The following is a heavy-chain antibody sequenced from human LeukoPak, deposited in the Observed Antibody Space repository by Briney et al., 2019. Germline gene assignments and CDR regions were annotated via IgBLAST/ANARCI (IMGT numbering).Heavy chain of an antibody. V-gene: IGHV3-33*01. CDR1: GFTLSSYA. D-gene: IGHD3-22*01. J-gene: IGHJ4*02. CDR3: ARAFGASSGYSVDY. CDR2: IWYDGSNK. Sequence: TGGSLRLSCAASGFTLSSYAMHWVRQAPGKGLEWVTVIWYDGSNKHYADSVKGRFTISRDNSKNTLYLQMDSLRAEDMAIYYCARAFGASSGYSVDYWGQGTLVTVSS.